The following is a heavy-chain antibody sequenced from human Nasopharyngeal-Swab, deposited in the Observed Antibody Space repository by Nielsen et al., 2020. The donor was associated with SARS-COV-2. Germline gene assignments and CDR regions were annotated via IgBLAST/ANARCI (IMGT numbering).Heavy chain of an antibody. D-gene: IGHD3-3*01. CDR3: AREILRLLEWLLPDAFDI. J-gene: IGHJ3*02. Sequence: SVKVSCKASGGTFSSYAISWVRQAPGQGLEGMGGIIPILGIANYAQKFQGRVTITADKSTSTAYMELSSLRSEDTAVYYCAREILRLLEWLLPDAFDIWGQGTMVTVSS. V-gene: IGHV1-69*10. CDR1: GGTFSSYA. CDR2: IIPILGIA.